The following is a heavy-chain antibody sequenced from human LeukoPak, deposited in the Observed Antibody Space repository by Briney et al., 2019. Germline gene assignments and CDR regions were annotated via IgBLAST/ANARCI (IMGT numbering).Heavy chain of an antibody. J-gene: IGHJ4*02. CDR1: GFTVSSKY. D-gene: IGHD6-19*01. CDR3: ARDMYSIGFFDY. CDR2: IYSGGST. V-gene: IGHV3-66*01. Sequence: PGGSLRLSCVASGFTVSSKYMSWVRQAPGKGLEWVSVIYSGGSTYYADSVKGRFAISRDNSKNTLYLQMNSLRAEDTAVYYCARDMYSIGFFDYWGQGTLVTVSS.